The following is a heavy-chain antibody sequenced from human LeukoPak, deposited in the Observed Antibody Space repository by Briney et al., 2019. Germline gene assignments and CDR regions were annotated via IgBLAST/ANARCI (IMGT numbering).Heavy chain of an antibody. CDR2: ISGSSGTT. CDR1: GFTFSSYS. CDR3: ASGGYYYDSSGYYY. J-gene: IGHJ4*02. D-gene: IGHD3-22*01. Sequence: GGSLRLSCAASGFTFSSYSMSWVRQAPGKGLERITVISGSSGTTFYADSVKGRFTISRDNSKNTLDLQMNSLRAEDTAVYYCASGGYYYDSSGYYYWGQGTLVTVSS. V-gene: IGHV3-23*01.